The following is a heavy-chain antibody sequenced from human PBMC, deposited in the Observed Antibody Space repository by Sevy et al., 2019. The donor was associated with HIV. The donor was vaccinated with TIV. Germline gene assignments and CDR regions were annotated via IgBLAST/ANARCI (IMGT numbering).Heavy chain of an antibody. J-gene: IGHJ6*02. V-gene: IGHV3-23*01. D-gene: IGHD2-2*01. CDR1: AFTFSNYA. CDR3: AKTVNSGGGVVPAANYYYYGMDV. Sequence: GGSLRLSCAASAFTFSNYAMSWVRQAPGKGLEWVSAIDGKGRSTHYADSVQGRFIISRDNSKNTLFLQMNSLSAEDTAMYYCAKTVNSGGGVVPAANYYYYGMDVWGQGTTVTVSS. CDR2: IDGKGRST.